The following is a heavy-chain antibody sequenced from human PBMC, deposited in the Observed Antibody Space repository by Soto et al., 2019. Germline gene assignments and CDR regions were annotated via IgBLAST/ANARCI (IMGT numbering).Heavy chain of an antibody. CDR3: AKDGASVGFDY. Sequence: TVGSLRLSCASSGFTFSSYGMHWVRQAPGKGLEWVAVISYDGSNKYYADSVKGRFTISRDNSKNTLYLQMNSLRAEDMAVYYCAKDGASVGFDYGGQGTLVTVYS. V-gene: IGHV3-30*18. CDR2: ISYDGSNK. D-gene: IGHD1-26*01. J-gene: IGHJ4*02. CDR1: GFTFSSYG.